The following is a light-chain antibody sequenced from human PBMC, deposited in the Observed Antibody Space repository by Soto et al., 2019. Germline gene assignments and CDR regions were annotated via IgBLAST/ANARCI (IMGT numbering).Light chain of an antibody. CDR3: SSYAGGYTYL. J-gene: IGLJ1*01. CDR1: NSDIGAYNY. CDR2: DVS. Sequence: SVLTQPASVSGSPGQSITISCTGTNSDIGAYNYVSWYQHHPGKAPKVMIYDVSKRPSGVPDRFSGSKSGNTASLTISGLQAEDEADYFCSSYAGGYTYLFGTGNKVTVL. V-gene: IGLV2-11*01.